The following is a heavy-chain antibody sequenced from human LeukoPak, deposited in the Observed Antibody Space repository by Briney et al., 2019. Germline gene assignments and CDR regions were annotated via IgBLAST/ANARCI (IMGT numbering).Heavy chain of an antibody. Sequence: SETLSLTCAVYGGSFSGYYWSWIRQPPGKGLEWIGEINHSGSTNYNPSLKSRVTISVDTSKNQFSLKLSSVTAADTAVYYCARQTPQWELLVSYYYYYMDVWGKGTTVTTSS. CDR2: INHSGST. V-gene: IGHV4-34*01. J-gene: IGHJ6*03. D-gene: IGHD1-26*01. CDR1: GGSFSGYY. CDR3: ARQTPQWELLVSYYYYYMDV.